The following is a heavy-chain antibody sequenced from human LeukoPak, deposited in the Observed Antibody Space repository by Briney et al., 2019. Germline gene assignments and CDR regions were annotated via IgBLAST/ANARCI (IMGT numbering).Heavy chain of an antibody. Sequence: GGSLRLSCAASGFTFSSYWMHWVRQAPGKGLVWVSRINSDGSSTSYADSVKGRFTISRDNAKNTLYLQMNSLRAEDAAVVYCAREERIAEGFWFDPWGQGTLVIVSS. V-gene: IGHV3-74*01. D-gene: IGHD6-13*01. CDR1: GFTFSSYW. CDR3: AREERIAEGFWFDP. CDR2: INSDGSST. J-gene: IGHJ5*02.